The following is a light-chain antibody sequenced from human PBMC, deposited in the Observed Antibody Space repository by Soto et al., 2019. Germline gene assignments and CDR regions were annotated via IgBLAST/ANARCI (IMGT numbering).Light chain of an antibody. CDR1: QSVSSY. CDR3: QQRGT. J-gene: IGKJ4*01. V-gene: IGKV3-11*01. Sequence: EIVLTQSPATLSLSPGERATLSCRASQSVSSYVAWYQQKPGQAPRLLIYDASNSATGIPARFSGSGSGTYFPPTISSRETEDFAVYYCQQRGTFGGGTKVDIK. CDR2: DAS.